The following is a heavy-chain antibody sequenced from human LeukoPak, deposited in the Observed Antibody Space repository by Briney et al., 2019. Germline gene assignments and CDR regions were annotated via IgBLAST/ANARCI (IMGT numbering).Heavy chain of an antibody. CDR1: GYTFTSYY. Sequence: GASVKVSCKASGYTFTSYYMHWVRQAPGQGLEWMGIINPSGGSTSYAQKFQGRVTMTRDTSTSTVYMELSSLRSEDTAVYYCARGANYYDSSGYSWFDPWGQGTLVTVSS. CDR3: ARGANYYDSSGYSWFDP. D-gene: IGHD3-22*01. J-gene: IGHJ5*02. CDR2: INPSGGST. V-gene: IGHV1-46*01.